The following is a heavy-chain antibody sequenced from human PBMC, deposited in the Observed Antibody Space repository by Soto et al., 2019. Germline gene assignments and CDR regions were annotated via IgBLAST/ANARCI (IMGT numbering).Heavy chain of an antibody. CDR1: GFTFSSYG. J-gene: IGHJ4*02. CDR3: AKLDFWSGYRQGVDY. V-gene: IGHV3-30*18. D-gene: IGHD3-3*01. CDR2: ISYDGSNK. Sequence: GGSLRLSCAASGFTFSSYGMHWVRQAPGKGLEWVAVISYDGSNKYYADSVKGRFTISRDNSKNTLYLQMNSLRAEDTAVYYCAKLDFWSGYRQGVDYWGQGTLVTVSS.